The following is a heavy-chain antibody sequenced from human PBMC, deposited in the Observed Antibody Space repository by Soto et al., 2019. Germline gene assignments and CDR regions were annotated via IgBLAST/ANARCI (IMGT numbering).Heavy chain of an antibody. CDR2: ISDDGNE. J-gene: IGHJ5*02. D-gene: IGHD3-16*01. CDR3: AKGGGIHFTTFDP. V-gene: IGHV3-30*18. Sequence: GGSLRLSCAASGFTFSRHGIHWVRQTPGKGLEWVALISDDGNEKYADSVKGRFTISRDNSKNTVYLQMNNLRPEDTSVYYCAKGGGIHFTTFDPWGQGTLVTVSS. CDR1: GFTFSRHG.